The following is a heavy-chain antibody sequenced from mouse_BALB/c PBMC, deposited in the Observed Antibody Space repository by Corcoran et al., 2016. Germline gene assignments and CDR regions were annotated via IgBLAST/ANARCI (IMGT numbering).Heavy chain of an antibody. CDR3: ARMRNWDYFDY. Sequence: EVQLQQSGAELVKPGASVKLSCTASGFNIKDTYMHWVKQRPEQGLEWIGRIDPANGNTKYDPKFQGKATITADTSSNTAYLQLSSLTSEDPAVYYCARMRNWDYFDYWGQGTTLTVSS. D-gene: IGHD4-1*01. CDR1: GFNIKDTY. CDR2: IDPANGNT. V-gene: IGHV14-3*02. J-gene: IGHJ2*01.